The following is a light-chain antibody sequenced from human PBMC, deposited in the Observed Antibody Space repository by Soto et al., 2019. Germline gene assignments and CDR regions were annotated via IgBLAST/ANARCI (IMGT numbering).Light chain of an antibody. CDR2: AVS. CDR1: QGLLNSDDGNTY. V-gene: IGKV2-40*01. CDR3: MQRIDFPGT. J-gene: IGKJ1*01. Sequence: DIVVTQTPLSLSVTPGEPASISCRSSQGLLNSDDGNTYLDWYLQKPGQSPQLLIYAVSYRASGVPDRFSGSGSLSDFTLEISRVEADDVGVYYCMQRIDFPGTFGQGTRVDIK.